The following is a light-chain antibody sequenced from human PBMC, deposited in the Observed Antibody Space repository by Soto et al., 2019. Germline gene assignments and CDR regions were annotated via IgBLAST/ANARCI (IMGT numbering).Light chain of an antibody. CDR2: DDN. V-gene: IGLV1-51*01. CDR1: SSNIGGNS. J-gene: IGLJ1*01. Sequence: QSVLTQPPSVSAAPGQKVTISCSGSSSNIGGNSVSWYQQLPGTAPTLLIYDDNKRPSGIPDRFSGSKSGTSATLGITGFQTGDEADYYCGSWDSSLSVYVFGTGTKVTVL. CDR3: GSWDSSLSVYV.